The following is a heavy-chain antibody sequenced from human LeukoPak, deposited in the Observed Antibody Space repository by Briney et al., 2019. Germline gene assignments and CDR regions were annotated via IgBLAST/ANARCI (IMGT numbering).Heavy chain of an antibody. CDR3: AKVASAVDLYYYYGMDV. CDR1: GFTFSSYG. CDR2: ISYDGSNK. J-gene: IGHJ6*04. D-gene: IGHD4-23*01. V-gene: IGHV3-30*18. Sequence: PGRSLRLSCAASGFTFSSYGMHWVRQAPGKGLEWVAVISYDGSNKYYADSVKGRFTISRDNSKNTLYLQMNSLRAEDTAVYYCAKVASAVDLYYYYGMDVWGKGTTVTVSS.